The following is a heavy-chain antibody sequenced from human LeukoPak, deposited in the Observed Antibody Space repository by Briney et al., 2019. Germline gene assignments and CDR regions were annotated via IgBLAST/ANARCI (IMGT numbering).Heavy chain of an antibody. Sequence: SGPTLVKPTQTLTLTCTFSGFSLSTSGVGVGWIRQPPGKALEWLALSYLDDDTRYSPSLKSRLTVTTETSKTQVVLTITNMHPVDTAPYYCTQKAAAPDVHYWGQGTRVTVPS. CDR1: GFSLSTSGVG. D-gene: IGHD6-13*01. V-gene: IGHV2-5*02. CDR2: SYLDDDT. CDR3: TQKAAAPDVHY. J-gene: IGHJ4*02.